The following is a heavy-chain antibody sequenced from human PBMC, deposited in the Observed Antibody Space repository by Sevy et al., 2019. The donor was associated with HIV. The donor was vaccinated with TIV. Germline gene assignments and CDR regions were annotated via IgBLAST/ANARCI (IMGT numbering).Heavy chain of an antibody. CDR3: ARGKHISDYYGSFDY. CDR2: LYLGGST. CDR1: VLIVSSNF. D-gene: IGHD3-3*01. V-gene: IGHV3-53*01. Sequence: GGSLRLSCAASVLIVSSNFMSWVRQAPGKGLEWVSVLYLGGSTYYADSVKGRFTISRDDSKNTLYLQMNSLRAEDTAVYFCARGKHISDYYGSFDYWGQGTLVTVSS. J-gene: IGHJ4*02.